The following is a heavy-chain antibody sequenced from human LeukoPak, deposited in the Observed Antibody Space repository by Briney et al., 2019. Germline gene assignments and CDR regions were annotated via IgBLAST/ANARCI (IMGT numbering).Heavy chain of an antibody. CDR1: GFTFSSYW. D-gene: IGHD5-18*01. CDR3: VKDGKKQLWLLNWYDS. J-gene: IGHJ5*01. V-gene: IGHV3-7*01. CDR2: IKQDGSEK. Sequence: PGGSLRLSCAASGFTFSSYWMSWVRQAPGKGLEWVANIKQDGSEKYYVDSVKGRFTISRDNAKNSLYLQMNSLRAEDTAVYYCVKDGKKQLWLLNWYDSWGQGTLVTVSS.